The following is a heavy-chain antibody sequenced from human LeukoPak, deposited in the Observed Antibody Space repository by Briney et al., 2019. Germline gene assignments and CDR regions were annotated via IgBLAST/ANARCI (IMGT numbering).Heavy chain of an antibody. D-gene: IGHD5-18*01. Sequence: GGSLRLSCAASGFTFSIYWMTWVRQAPGKGLEWVANINQDGSEKYYVDSVKGRFTISRDNAKNSLYLQMNSLRADDTAVYYCARDLDSYGWFDYWGQGTLVTVSS. CDR3: ARDLDSYGWFDY. V-gene: IGHV3-7*01. CDR1: GFTFSIYW. J-gene: IGHJ4*02. CDR2: INQDGSEK.